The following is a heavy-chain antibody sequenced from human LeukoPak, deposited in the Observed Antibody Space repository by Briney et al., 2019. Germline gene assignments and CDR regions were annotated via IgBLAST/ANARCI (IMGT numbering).Heavy chain of an antibody. CDR3: AREWLVTAIKNWFDP. D-gene: IGHD2-21*02. CDR1: GFTFSSSW. J-gene: IGHJ5*02. Sequence: GGSLRLSCAVSGFTFSSSWMSWVRQAPGKGLEWVANIRQDGGERYYVDSVKGRFTISRDNAKNSLYLQMNSLRAEDTAVYYCAREWLVTAIKNWFDPWGREPWSPSPQ. V-gene: IGHV3-7*04. CDR2: IRQDGGER.